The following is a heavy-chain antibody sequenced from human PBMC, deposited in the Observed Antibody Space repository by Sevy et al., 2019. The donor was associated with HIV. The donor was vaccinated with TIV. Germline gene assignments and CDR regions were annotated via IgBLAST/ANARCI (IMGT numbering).Heavy chain of an antibody. CDR1: GFSISGYG. D-gene: IGHD6-19*01. CDR3: AREDIRVAGIGYYFYS. J-gene: IGHJ4*02. Sequence: GGSLRLSCAASGFSISGYGMHWVRQAQGKGLEWVAVIWYDGTNREYADSVKGRFTISRDNSKNTLYLQMNSLRVEDTAVYYCAREDIRVAGIGYYFYSWGQGTLVTVSS. V-gene: IGHV3-33*01. CDR2: IWYDGTNR.